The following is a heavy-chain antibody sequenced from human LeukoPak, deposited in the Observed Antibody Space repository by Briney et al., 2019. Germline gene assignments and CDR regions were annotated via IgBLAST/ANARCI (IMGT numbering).Heavy chain of an antibody. CDR2: IKQDGTEK. J-gene: IGHJ4*02. V-gene: IGHV3-7*01. Sequence: GGSLRLSCAASGFTFSSYWMSWVRQAPGKGLEWVANIKQDGTEKYYVDSVKGRFTISRDSAKNSLCLQMNSLRAEDTAVYYCAREGSRAIFGVVTRGYFDYWGQGTLVTVSS. D-gene: IGHD3-3*01. CDR3: AREGSRAIFGVVTRGYFDY. CDR1: GFTFSSYW.